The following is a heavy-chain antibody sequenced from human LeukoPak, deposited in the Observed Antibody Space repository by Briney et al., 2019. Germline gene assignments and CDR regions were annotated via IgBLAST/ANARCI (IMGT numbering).Heavy chain of an antibody. J-gene: IGHJ6*02. CDR1: GFTFDDYA. Sequence: GGSLRLSCAASGFTFDDYAMHWVRQAPGKGLEWVSLVSGDGGSTYYADSVKGRFTISRDNSKNTLYLQMNSLRAEDTALYYCATLPDDYYDMDVWGQGTTVTVSS. V-gene: IGHV3-43*02. CDR2: VSGDGGST. CDR3: ATLPDDYYDMDV.